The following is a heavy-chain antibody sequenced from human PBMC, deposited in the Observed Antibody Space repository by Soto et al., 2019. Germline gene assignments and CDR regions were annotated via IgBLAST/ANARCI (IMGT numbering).Heavy chain of an antibody. V-gene: IGHV4-39*01. Sequence: SETLSLTCTVSGGSISSSSYYWGWIRQPPGKGLEWIGNIYYTGITHYNPSLKSRATISIDTSKNQFSLNLNSVTATDTAVYYCARPARQDTVAGNYWGQGTLVTVSS. J-gene: IGHJ4*02. CDR3: ARPARQDTVAGNY. CDR1: GGSISSSSYY. D-gene: IGHD6-19*01. CDR2: IYYTGIT.